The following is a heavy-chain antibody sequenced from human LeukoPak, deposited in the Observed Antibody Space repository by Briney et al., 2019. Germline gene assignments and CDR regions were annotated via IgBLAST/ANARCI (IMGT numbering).Heavy chain of an antibody. V-gene: IGHV3-23*01. CDR2: ISVSGGAT. CDR1: GFTFSSYG. Sequence: PGGSLRLSCVVSGFTFSSYGMSWVRQAPRKGLGWISTISVSGGATYYADSVKGRFTISRDNSKNTLYLQTNSLRAEETAVYYCAKGRSSSSTGVDYWGQGTLVTVSS. J-gene: IGHJ4*02. D-gene: IGHD2-2*01. CDR3: AKGRSSSSTGVDY.